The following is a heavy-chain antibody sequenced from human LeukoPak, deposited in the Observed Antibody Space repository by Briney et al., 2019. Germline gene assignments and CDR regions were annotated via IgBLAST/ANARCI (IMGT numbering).Heavy chain of an antibody. J-gene: IGHJ3*02. Sequence: PGGSLRLSCAASGFTFAIYHMSWVRQAPGKGLEWVATIRGDGVYYAESVKGRFTISRDDSTNTVYVQTNSLRAEDTVVYYCAKSRVEVAGTGGFDTWGRGTLVAVSS. D-gene: IGHD6-13*01. CDR3: AKSRVEVAGTGGFDT. CDR1: GFTFAIYH. V-gene: IGHV3-23*01. CDR2: IRGDGV.